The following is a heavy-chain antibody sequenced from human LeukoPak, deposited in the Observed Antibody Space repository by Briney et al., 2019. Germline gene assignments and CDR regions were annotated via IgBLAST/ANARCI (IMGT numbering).Heavy chain of an antibody. D-gene: IGHD6-13*01. V-gene: IGHV1-18*04. Sequence: ASVKVSCKASGYTFTSYDIGWVRQAPGQGLEWMGWISAYNGNTNYAQKLQGRVTMTTDTSTSTAYMELRSLRSDDTAVYYCARSSSSWNNDYWGQGTLVTVSS. J-gene: IGHJ4*02. CDR3: ARSSSSWNNDY. CDR2: ISAYNGNT. CDR1: GYTFTSYD.